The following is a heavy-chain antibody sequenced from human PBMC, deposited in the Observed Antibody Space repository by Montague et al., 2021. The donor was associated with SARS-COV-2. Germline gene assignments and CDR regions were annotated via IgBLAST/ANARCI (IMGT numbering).Heavy chain of an antibody. CDR1: GGSISSYY. CDR3: ARAQMNRITIFGVVAEFDP. CDR2: IYYSGST. V-gene: IGHV4-59*01. Sequence: SESLSLICTVSGGSISSYYWGWIRQPPGKGLEWIGYIYYSGSTNYNPSLKSRVTISVDTSKNQFSLKLSSVTAADTAVYYCARAQMNRITIFGVVAEFDPWGQGTLVTVSS. J-gene: IGHJ5*02. D-gene: IGHD3-3*01.